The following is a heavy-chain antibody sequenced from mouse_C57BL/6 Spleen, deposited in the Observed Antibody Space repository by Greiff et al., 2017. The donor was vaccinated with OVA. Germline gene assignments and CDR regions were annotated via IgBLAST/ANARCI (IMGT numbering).Heavy chain of an antibody. CDR2: INPNYGTT. D-gene: IGHD1-1*01. V-gene: IGHV1-39*01. CDR3: ARSGYYGSSSDWYFDV. CDR1: GYSFTDYN. Sequence: LVESGPELVKPGASVKISCKASGYSFTDYNMNWVKQSNGKSLEWIGVINPNYGTTSYNQKFKGKATLTVDQSSSTAYMQLNSLTSEDSAVYYCARSGYYGSSSDWYFDVWGTGTTVTVSS. J-gene: IGHJ1*03.